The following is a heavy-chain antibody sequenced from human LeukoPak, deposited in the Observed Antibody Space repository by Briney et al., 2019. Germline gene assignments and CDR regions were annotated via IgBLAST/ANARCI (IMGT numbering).Heavy chain of an antibody. CDR3: ARDYYDSSGYYSDY. J-gene: IGHJ4*02. Sequence: SETLSLTCTVSGGSISSHYWSWIRQPPGKGLEWIGYIYYSGSTNYNPSLKSRATISVDTSKNQFSLKLSSVTAADTAVYYCARDYYDSSGYYSDYWGQGTLVTVSS. CDR1: GGSISSHY. CDR2: IYYSGST. D-gene: IGHD3-22*01. V-gene: IGHV4-59*11.